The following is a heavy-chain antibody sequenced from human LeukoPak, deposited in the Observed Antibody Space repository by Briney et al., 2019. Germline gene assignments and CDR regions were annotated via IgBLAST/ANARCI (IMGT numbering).Heavy chain of an antibody. CDR2: IHPSTGNP. D-gene: IGHD3-10*01. J-gene: IGHJ5*02. CDR3: ARDNEVLLWFGDINWFDP. Sequence: ASVKVSCKASGYTFTNYAMNWVRQAPGQGLEWMGWIHPSTGNPTYAQGFTGRFVFSLDTSVSTTYLQISSLKAEDTAVYYCARDNEVLLWFGDINWFDPWGQGTLVTVSS. V-gene: IGHV7-4-1*02. CDR1: GYTFTNYA.